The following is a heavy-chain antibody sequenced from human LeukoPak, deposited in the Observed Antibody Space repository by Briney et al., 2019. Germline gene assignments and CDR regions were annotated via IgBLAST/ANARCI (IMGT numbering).Heavy chain of an antibody. V-gene: IGHV4-39*02. Sequence: SETLSLTCAVSGASISGSGYYLGWIRQPPGKGLEWIGNIYYTGSTYYNASLQSRVTISIDMSKNHFSLQLNSVTPEDTAVYYCARERIGGSYGLSVWGQGTMVTVSS. CDR3: ARERIGGSYGLSV. CDR2: IYYTGST. D-gene: IGHD1-26*01. CDR1: GASISGSGYY. J-gene: IGHJ3*01.